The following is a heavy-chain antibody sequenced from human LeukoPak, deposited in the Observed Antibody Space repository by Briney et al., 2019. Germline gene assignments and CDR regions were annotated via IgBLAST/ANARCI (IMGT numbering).Heavy chain of an antibody. D-gene: IGHD6-19*01. CDR2: ISSSSSYI. V-gene: IGHV3-21*01. CDR1: GFTFSSYS. J-gene: IGHJ4*02. CDR3: AREGGSPTAEFDY. Sequence: PGGSLRLSCAASGFTFSSYSMNWVRQAPGKGLEWVSSISSSSSYIYYADSVRGRFTISRDNAKNSLYLQMNSLRAEDTAVYYCAREGGSPTAEFDYWGQGILVTVSS.